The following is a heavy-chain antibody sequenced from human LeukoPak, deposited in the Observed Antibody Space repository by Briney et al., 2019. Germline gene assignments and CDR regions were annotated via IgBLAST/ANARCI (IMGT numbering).Heavy chain of an antibody. D-gene: IGHD3-3*01. CDR2: IWYDGSNK. J-gene: IGHJ4*02. Sequence: GGSLRLSCAASGFTFSSYGMHWVRQAPGKGLEWVAVIWYDGSNKYYADSVKGRFTISGDNSKNTLYLQMNSLRAEDTAVYYCARGNPQYYDFWSGTFDYWGQGTQVTVSS. CDR1: GFTFSSYG. CDR3: ARGNPQYYDFWSGTFDY. V-gene: IGHV3-33*01.